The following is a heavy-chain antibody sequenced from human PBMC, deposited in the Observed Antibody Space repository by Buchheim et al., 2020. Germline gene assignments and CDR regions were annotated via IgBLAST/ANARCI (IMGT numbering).Heavy chain of an antibody. CDR1: GFSFGSYS. D-gene: IGHD3-10*01. CDR3: AREGGFGSGWSIDY. CDR2: IRSDNSAI. V-gene: IGHV3-48*01. Sequence: EVQLVESGGGLVQPGGSLRLSCAASGFSFGSYSMNWVRQAPGKGLEWVSYIRSDNSAIYYADSVKGRFTISRDNAENSLSLQMNSLRAEDTAVYYCAREGGFGSGWSIDYCGQGTL. J-gene: IGHJ4*02.